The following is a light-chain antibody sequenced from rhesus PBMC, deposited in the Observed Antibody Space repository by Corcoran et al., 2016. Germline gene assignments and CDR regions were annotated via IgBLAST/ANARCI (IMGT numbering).Light chain of an antibody. CDR3: LQYSSSPWT. CDR2: KAS. V-gene: IGKV1-22*01. Sequence: DIQMTQSPSSLSASVGDTVTITCRASQSISSWLDWYQQKPGKAPNLLIYKASRLQSGVPSRFSGRGSGTDFTLTISSLQPEDFATYYCLQYSSSPWTFGQGTKVEIK. CDR1: QSISSW. J-gene: IGKJ1*01.